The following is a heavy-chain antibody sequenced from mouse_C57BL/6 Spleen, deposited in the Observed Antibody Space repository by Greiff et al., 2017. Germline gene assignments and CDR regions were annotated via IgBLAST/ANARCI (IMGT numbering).Heavy chain of an antibody. CDR2: ISDGGSYT. V-gene: IGHV5-4*01. D-gene: IGHD1-1*01. Sequence: EVQVVESGGGLVKPGGSLKLSCAASGFTFSSYAMSWVRQTPEKRLEWVATISDGGSYTYYPDNVKGRFTISRDNAKNNLYLQMRHLKSEDTAMYYCARGAYGSSLYWYFDVWGTGTTVTVSS. CDR1: GFTFSSYA. CDR3: ARGAYGSSLYWYFDV. J-gene: IGHJ1*03.